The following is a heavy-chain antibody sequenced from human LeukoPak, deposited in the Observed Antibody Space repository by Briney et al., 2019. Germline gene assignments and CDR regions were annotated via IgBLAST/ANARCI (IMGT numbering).Heavy chain of an antibody. Sequence: GGSLRLSCAASGLTFSNHGMHWVRQAPGKGLERVAFIWYDGSNKYYADSVKGRFTISRDNSKNTLYLQMNSLRAEDTAVYYCATGGASVFLDAFDIWGQGTMVTVSS. CDR1: GLTFSNHG. CDR3: ATGGASVFLDAFDI. J-gene: IGHJ3*02. D-gene: IGHD4-23*01. V-gene: IGHV3-30*02. CDR2: IWYDGSNK.